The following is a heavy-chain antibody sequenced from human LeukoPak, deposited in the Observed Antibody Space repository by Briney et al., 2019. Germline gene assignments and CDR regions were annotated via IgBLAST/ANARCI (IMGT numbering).Heavy chain of an antibody. V-gene: IGHV3-30*18. D-gene: IGHD1-26*01. CDR2: ISYDGSNK. CDR3: AKVPYSGSYLDY. Sequence: GGSLRLSCAASGFTFSNYGMHWVRQAPGKGLEWVAVISYDGSNKYYADSVKGRFTISRDNSKNTLYLQMNSLRAEDTAVYYCAKVPYSGSYLDYWGQGTLVTVSS. J-gene: IGHJ4*02. CDR1: GFTFSNYG.